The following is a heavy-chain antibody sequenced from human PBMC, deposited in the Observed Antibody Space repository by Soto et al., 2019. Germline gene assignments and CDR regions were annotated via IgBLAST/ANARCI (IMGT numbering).Heavy chain of an antibody. D-gene: IGHD6-25*01. V-gene: IGHV3-66*02. J-gene: IGHJ6*02. CDR3: ARDERFLHMDV. CDR1: GFTVSSKY. CDR2: IQSGGPT. Sequence: PGGSLRLSCAASGFTVSSKYMSWVRQAPGKGLEWVSLIQSGGPTYYADSVKGRFTISRDNSKNTLYLQMNSLRAEDTAVYYCARDERFLHMDVWGQGTTVTVSS.